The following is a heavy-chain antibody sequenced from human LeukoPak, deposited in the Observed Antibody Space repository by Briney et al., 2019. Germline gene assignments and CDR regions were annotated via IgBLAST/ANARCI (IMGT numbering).Heavy chain of an antibody. J-gene: IGHJ4*02. CDR1: GFTFSSYS. D-gene: IGHD1-26*01. CDR2: ISSSSSYI. CDR3: ARVEKPYSGSLQFDY. V-gene: IGHV3-21*01. Sequence: PGGSLRLSCAASGFTFSSYSMNWVRQAPGKGLEWVSSISSSSSYIYYADSVKGRFTISRDNAKNSLYLQMNSLRAEDTAVYYCARVEKPYSGSLQFDYWGQGTLVTVSS.